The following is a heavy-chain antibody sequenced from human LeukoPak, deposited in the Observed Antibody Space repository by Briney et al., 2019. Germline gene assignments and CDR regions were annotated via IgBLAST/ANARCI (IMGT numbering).Heavy chain of an antibody. Sequence: SETLSLTCAVYGGSFSGYYWSWIRQPPGKGLEWIGEINHSGSTNYNPSLKSRVTIPVDTSKNQFSLKLSSVTAADTAVYYCARQYYYDSSGYPGYGYWGQGTLVTVSS. CDR3: ARQYYYDSSGYPGYGY. V-gene: IGHV4-34*01. CDR2: INHSGST. CDR1: GGSFSGYY. D-gene: IGHD3-22*01. J-gene: IGHJ4*02.